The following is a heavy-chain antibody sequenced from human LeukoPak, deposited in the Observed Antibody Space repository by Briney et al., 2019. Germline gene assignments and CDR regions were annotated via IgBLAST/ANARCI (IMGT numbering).Heavy chain of an antibody. V-gene: IGHV1-8*01. Sequence: GASVKVSCKASGYTFTSYDINWVRQATGQGLEWMGWMNPNSGNTGYAQKFQGRVTMTRNTSISTAYMELSSLRSEDTAVYYCARGLRITTSGVVIISAFDIWGQGTMVTVSS. J-gene: IGHJ3*02. CDR1: GYTFTSYD. CDR2: MNPNSGNT. D-gene: IGHD3-3*01. CDR3: ARGLRITTSGVVIISAFDI.